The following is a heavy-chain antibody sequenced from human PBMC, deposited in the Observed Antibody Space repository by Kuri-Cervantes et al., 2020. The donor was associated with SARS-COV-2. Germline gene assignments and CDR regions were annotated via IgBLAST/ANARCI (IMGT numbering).Heavy chain of an antibody. Sequence: GGSLRLSCAASGFTFSSFAMSWVRQAPGKGLEWVSTVSGTGGSSYYADSVKGRFTISRDNSKNTLYLQMNSLRAEDTAVYYCAKDLYGRAGGYDSFPEIYWGQGALVTVSS. D-gene: IGHD5-12*01. CDR1: GFTFSSFA. V-gene: IGHV3-23*01. CDR3: AKDLYGRAGGYDSFPEIY. J-gene: IGHJ4*02. CDR2: VSGTGGSS.